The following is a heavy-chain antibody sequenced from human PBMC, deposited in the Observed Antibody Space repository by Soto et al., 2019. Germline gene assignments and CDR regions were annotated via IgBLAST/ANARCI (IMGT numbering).Heavy chain of an antibody. D-gene: IGHD2-21*01. CDR1: GGSISSGDYS. V-gene: IGHV4-30-2*01. CDR2: IYHSGST. Sequence: QLQLQESGSGLVKPSQTLSLTCAVSGGSISSGDYSWSWIRQPAGKALEWIGYIYHSGSTYYNSSLKSRVTISVDRSKNQFSLKLSSVTAADTAVYYCVRIPSPWGQGTLVTVSS. CDR3: VRIPSP. J-gene: IGHJ5*02.